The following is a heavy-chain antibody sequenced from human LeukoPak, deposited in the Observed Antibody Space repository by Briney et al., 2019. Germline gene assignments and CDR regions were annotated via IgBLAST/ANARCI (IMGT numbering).Heavy chain of an antibody. J-gene: IGHJ3*02. D-gene: IGHD3-16*02. CDR3: ASGVYDYVWGSYRYAPRDAFDI. Sequence: PGGSLRLSCAASGFTFDDYGMSWARQAPGKGLEWVSGINWNGGSTGYADSVKGRFTISRDNAKNSLYLQMNSLRAEDTALHYCASGVYDYVWGSYRYAPRDAFDIWGQGTMVTVSS. CDR1: GFTFDDYG. CDR2: INWNGGST. V-gene: IGHV3-20*04.